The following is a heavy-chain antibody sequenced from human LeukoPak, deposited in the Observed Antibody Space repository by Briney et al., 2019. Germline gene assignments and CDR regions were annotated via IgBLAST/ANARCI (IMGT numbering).Heavy chain of an antibody. V-gene: IGHV1-46*03. CDR3: ARVGDCSGGSCSARKASRWPPEDY. CDR2: INPSGGST. D-gene: IGHD2-15*01. CDR1: GYTFTSYY. Sequence: ASVKVSCKASGYTFTSYYMHWVRQAPGQGLEWMGIINPSGGSTSYAQKFQGRRTRTRDTSTRTVYMELSSLRSEDTAVYYCARVGDCSGGSCSARKASRWPPEDYWGQGTLVTVSS. J-gene: IGHJ4*02.